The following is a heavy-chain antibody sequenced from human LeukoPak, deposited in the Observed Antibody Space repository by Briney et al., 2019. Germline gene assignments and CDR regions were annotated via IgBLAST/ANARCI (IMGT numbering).Heavy chain of an antibody. CDR1: GGTFSSYA. V-gene: IGHV1-69*04. Sequence: SVKVSCKASGGTFSSYAISWVRQAPGQGLEWMGRIIPILGIANYAQKFQGRVTITADKSTSTAYMELSSLRAEDTAVYYCAKLSSGWFSEVDAFDIWGQGTMVTVSS. CDR3: AKLSSGWFSEVDAFDI. D-gene: IGHD6-19*01. J-gene: IGHJ3*02. CDR2: IIPILGIA.